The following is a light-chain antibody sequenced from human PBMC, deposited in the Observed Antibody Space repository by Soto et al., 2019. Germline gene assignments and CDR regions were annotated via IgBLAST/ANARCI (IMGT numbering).Light chain of an antibody. Sequence: DIQLTQSPSFLSASVGDRVTVTCRASQGINSYLAWYQQKPGKAPNLLISAASTLQSGVPSRFSGSGSGTEFTLTISSLQPEDFATYYCQLVNSYPVTFGGGTKVEIK. V-gene: IGKV1-9*01. CDR2: AAS. J-gene: IGKJ4*01. CDR3: QLVNSYPVT. CDR1: QGINSY.